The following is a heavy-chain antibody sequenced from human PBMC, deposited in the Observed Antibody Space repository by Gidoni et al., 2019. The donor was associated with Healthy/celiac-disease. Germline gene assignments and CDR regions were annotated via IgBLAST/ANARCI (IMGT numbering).Heavy chain of an antibody. CDR2: ISSSSSTT. Sequence: EVQLVESGGGLVQPGGSLRLSCAASGFTFSSYSMNWVRQAPGKGLGCVSYISSSSSTTYYADSVKGRFTISRDNAKNSLYVQMNSLRAEDTAVYYCARDRMWFDPWGQGTLVTVSS. J-gene: IGHJ5*02. CDR3: ARDRMWFDP. V-gene: IGHV3-48*01. CDR1: GFTFSSYS.